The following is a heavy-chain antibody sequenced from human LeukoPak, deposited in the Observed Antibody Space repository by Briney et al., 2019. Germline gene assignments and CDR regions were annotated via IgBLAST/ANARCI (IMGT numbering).Heavy chain of an antibody. CDR1: GYTLTSYG. CDR3: ARVNLHYSENWFDP. CDR2: INSYNGNT. J-gene: IGHJ5*02. Sequence: GASVKVSCKASGYTLTSYGLSWVRQAPGQGLERMRWINSYNGNTDYAQKLQGRVTVTTDTSTSTAYMELRSLTSDDTAIYYCARVNLHYSENWFDPWGQGTLVTVS. V-gene: IGHV1-18*01. D-gene: IGHD4-11*01.